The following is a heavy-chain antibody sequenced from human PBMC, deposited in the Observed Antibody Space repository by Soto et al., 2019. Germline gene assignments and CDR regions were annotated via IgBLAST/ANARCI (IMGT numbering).Heavy chain of an antibody. J-gene: IGHJ5*02. CDR2: IYYSGST. CDR3: ARDQAYYYDSSGPNWFDP. V-gene: IGHV4-31*03. CDR1: GGSISSGGYY. D-gene: IGHD3-22*01. Sequence: SETLSLTCTVSGGSISSGGYYWSWIRQHPGKGLEWIGYIYYSGSTYYNPSLKSRVTISVDTSKNQFSLKLSSVTAADTAVYYCARDQAYYYDSSGPNWFDPWGQGTLVTVS.